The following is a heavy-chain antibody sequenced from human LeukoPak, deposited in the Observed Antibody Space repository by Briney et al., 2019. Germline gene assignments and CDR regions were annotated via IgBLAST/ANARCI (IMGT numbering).Heavy chain of an antibody. CDR2: ISSSGSTI. D-gene: IGHD6-19*01. CDR1: GFTFSDYY. CDR3: ARESRQWLVRGGVDY. V-gene: IGHV3-11*04. J-gene: IGHJ4*01. Sequence: GGSPRLSCAASGFTFSDYYMSWIRQAPGKGLEWVSYISSSGSTIYYADSVKGRFTISRDNAKNSLYLQMNSLRAEDTAVYYCARESRQWLVRGGVDYWGQGTLVTVSS.